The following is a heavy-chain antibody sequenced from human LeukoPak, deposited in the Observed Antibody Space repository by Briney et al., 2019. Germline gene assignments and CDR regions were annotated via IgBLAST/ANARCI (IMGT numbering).Heavy chain of an antibody. CDR2: IYYSGST. CDR1: GVSISSYY. V-gene: IGHV4-59*08. CDR3: ARDYYDSSGLFGFDY. Sequence: SETLSLTCTVSGVSISSYYWSWIRQPPGKGLEWIGYIYYSGSTNYNPSLKSRVTISVDTSKNQFSLKLSSVTAADTAVYYCARDYYDSSGLFGFDYWGQGTLVTVSS. D-gene: IGHD3-22*01. J-gene: IGHJ4*02.